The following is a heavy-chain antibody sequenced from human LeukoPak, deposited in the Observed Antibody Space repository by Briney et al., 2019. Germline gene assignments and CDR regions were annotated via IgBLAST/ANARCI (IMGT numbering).Heavy chain of an antibody. Sequence: PGRSLRLSCAASGFTFSSYGMHWVRQAPGKGLEWVAVISYDGSNKYYADSVKGRFTISRDNSKNTLYLQMNGLRAEDTAVYYCAKDRYDSSGYYFFFDYWGQGTLVTVSS. CDR3: AKDRYDSSGYYFFFDY. J-gene: IGHJ4*02. CDR2: ISYDGSNK. D-gene: IGHD3-22*01. CDR1: GFTFSSYG. V-gene: IGHV3-30*18.